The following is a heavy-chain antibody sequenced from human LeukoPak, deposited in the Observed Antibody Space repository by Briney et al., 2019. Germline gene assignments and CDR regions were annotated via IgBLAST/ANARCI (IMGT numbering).Heavy chain of an antibody. CDR1: GDTFSTYA. J-gene: IGHJ4*02. V-gene: IGHV1-69*13. CDR2: IIPILATA. Sequence: SVKVSCKASGDTFSTYAFSWVRQAPGQGLEWMGRIIPILATANYAQKFQGRVTITADESTSTAYMELSSLRSEDTAVYYCARVRERGFSGYDWRHFDYWGQGALVTVSS. CDR3: ARVRERGFSGYDWRHFDY. D-gene: IGHD5-12*01.